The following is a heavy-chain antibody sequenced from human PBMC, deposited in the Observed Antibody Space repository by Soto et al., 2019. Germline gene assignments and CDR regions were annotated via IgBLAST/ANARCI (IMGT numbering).Heavy chain of an antibody. D-gene: IGHD3-9*01. CDR2: IYYSGDT. CDR1: GGSISSSSYY. CDR3: ARLRYDILTGYYYYYGMDV. Sequence: SETLSLTCTVSGGSISSSSYYWGWIRQPPGKGLEWIGSIYYSGDTYYNPSLKSRVTISEDTSENQFSLKLSSVTAADTAVYYCARLRYDILTGYYYYYGMDVWGQGTTVTVSS. V-gene: IGHV4-39*01. J-gene: IGHJ6*02.